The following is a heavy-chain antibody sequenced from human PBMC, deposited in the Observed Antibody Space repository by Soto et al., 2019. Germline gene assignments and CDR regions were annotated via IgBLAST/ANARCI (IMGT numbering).Heavy chain of an antibody. V-gene: IGHV4-59*01. Sequence: SETLSLTCTVSGGSMSGYYWNWIRQPPGKGLEWVGYIYNSGTTNYNPSLKSRATISVDTSKNQFSLMVSSVTAADTAVYYCARGYCSGGSCYLGLYFDYWSQGTLVTVSS. J-gene: IGHJ4*02. CDR3: ARGYCSGGSCYLGLYFDY. CDR2: IYNSGTT. D-gene: IGHD2-15*01. CDR1: GGSMSGYY.